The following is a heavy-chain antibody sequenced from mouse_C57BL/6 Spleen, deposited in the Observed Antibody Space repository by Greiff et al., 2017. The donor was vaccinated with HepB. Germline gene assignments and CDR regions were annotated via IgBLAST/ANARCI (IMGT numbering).Heavy chain of an antibody. CDR1: GYTFTSYW. V-gene: IGHV1-59*01. D-gene: IGHD1-1*01. J-gene: IGHJ4*01. CDR3: ARFLYEGYAMDY. CDR2: IDPSDSYT. Sequence: VQLQQPGAELVRPGTSVKLSCKASGYTFTSYWMHWVKQRPGQGLEWIGVIDPSDSYTNYNQKFKGKATLTVDTSSSTAYMQLSSLTSEDSAVYYCARFLYEGYAMDYWGQGTSVTVSS.